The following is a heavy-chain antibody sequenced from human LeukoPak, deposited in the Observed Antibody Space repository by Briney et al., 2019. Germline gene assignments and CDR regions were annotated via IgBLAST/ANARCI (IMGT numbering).Heavy chain of an antibody. Sequence: GASVKVSCKASGYTFTGYYMHWVRQAPGQGLEWMGRINPNSGGTNYAQKLQGRVTMTTDTSTTTAYMELRSLRSDDTAVYYCARATNWNYAFDIWGQGTMVTVSS. CDR2: INPNSGGT. J-gene: IGHJ3*02. CDR3: ARATNWNYAFDI. CDR1: GYTFTGYY. V-gene: IGHV1-2*06. D-gene: IGHD1-7*01.